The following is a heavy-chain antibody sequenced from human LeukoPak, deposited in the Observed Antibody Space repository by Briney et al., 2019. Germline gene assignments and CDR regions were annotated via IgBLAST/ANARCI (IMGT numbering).Heavy chain of an antibody. Sequence: ASVKVSCKASGYTFTSYGISWVRQAPGQGLEWMGWISAYNGNTNYAQKLQGRVTMTTDTSTSTAYMELSSLRSEDTAVYYCARGLGYDSSGYYYVVYWGQGTLVTVSS. J-gene: IGHJ4*02. V-gene: IGHV1-18*01. CDR2: ISAYNGNT. D-gene: IGHD3-22*01. CDR3: ARGLGYDSSGYYYVVY. CDR1: GYTFTSYG.